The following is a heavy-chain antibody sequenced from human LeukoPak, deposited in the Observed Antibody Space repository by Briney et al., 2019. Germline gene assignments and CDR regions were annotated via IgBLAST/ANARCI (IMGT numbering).Heavy chain of an antibody. CDR2: ISYDGSNK. D-gene: IGHD2-15*01. CDR1: GFTFSSYA. Sequence: GGSLRLSCAASGFTFSSYAMHWVRQAPGKGLEWVAVISYDGSNKYYADSVKGRFTISRDNSKNTLYLQMNSLRAEDTAVYYCAKARPRCSGGSCYQYYYYYYMDVWGKGTTVTVSS. V-gene: IGHV3-30*04. CDR3: AKARPRCSGGSCYQYYYYYYMDV. J-gene: IGHJ6*03.